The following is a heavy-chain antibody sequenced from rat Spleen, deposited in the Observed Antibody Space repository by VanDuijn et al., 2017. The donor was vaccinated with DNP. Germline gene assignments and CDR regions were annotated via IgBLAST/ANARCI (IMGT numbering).Heavy chain of an antibody. CDR3: ARAFAY. V-gene: IGHV3-1*01. CDR2: ISYSGST. Sequence: EVQLQESGPGLVKPSQSLSLTCSVTGYSITRNYWGWIRKFPGNKMEWVGHISYSGSTSYNPSLKSRISITRDTSKNQFFLQLNSVTSEDTATYYFARAFAYWGQGTLVTVSS. CDR1: GYSITRNY. J-gene: IGHJ3*01.